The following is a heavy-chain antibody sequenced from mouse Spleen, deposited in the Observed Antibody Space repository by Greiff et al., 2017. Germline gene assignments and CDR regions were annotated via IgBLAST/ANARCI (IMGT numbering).Heavy chain of an antibody. Sequence: VKLVESDAELVKPGASVKISCKVSGYTFTDHTIHWMKQRPEQGLEWIGYIYPRDGSTKYNEKFKGKATLTADKSSSTAYMQLNSLTSEDSAVYFCARERNYYGSTSAWFAYWGQGTLVTVSA. J-gene: IGHJ3*01. V-gene: IGHV1-78*01. CDR1: GYTFTDHT. CDR3: ARERNYYGSTSAWFAY. CDR2: IYPRDGST. D-gene: IGHD1-1*01.